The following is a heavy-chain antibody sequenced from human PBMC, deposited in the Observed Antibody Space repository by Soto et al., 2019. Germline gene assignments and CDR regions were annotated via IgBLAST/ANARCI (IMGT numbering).Heavy chain of an antibody. CDR3: ARDGYYYDSSGYYPNPGAFDI. D-gene: IGHD3-22*01. CDR2: IYYSGST. V-gene: IGHV4-30-4*01. CDR1: GGSICSGDYY. Sequence: SETLSLTCTVSGGSICSGDYYWSWIRQPPGKGLEWIGYIYYSGSTYYNPSLKSRVTISVDTSKNQFSLKLSSVTAADTAVYYCARDGYYYDSSGYYPNPGAFDIWGQGTMVTVSS. J-gene: IGHJ3*02.